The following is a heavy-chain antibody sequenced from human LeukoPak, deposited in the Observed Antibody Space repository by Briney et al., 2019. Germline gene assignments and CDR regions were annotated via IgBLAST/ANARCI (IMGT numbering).Heavy chain of an antibody. CDR3: ARLAALRGFYYYMDV. D-gene: IGHD6-6*01. J-gene: IGHJ6*03. CDR2: IYHSGRT. V-gene: IGHV4-38-2*02. CDR1: GYSISSGYY. Sequence: SETLSLTCTVSGYSISSGYYWGWIRQPPGKGLEWIGSIYHSGRTFYNPSLKSRVTISVDTSKNQFSLKLTSVTAADTAMYYCARLAALRGFYYYMDVWGKGTTVTVSS.